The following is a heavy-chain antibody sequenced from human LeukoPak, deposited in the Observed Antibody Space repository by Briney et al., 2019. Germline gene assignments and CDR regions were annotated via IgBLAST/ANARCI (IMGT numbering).Heavy chain of an antibody. CDR3: AKYNYYDSSGYIYGMDV. J-gene: IGHJ6*02. CDR1: GFTFSSYA. Sequence: GGSLRLSCAASGFTFSSYAMGWVRQAPGKGLEWVSDISGSGGSTKYADSVKGRFTISRDNSKNTLYLQMNSLRAEDTAVYYCAKYNYYDSSGYIYGMDVWGQGSTVTVSS. D-gene: IGHD3-22*01. V-gene: IGHV3-23*01. CDR2: ISGSGGST.